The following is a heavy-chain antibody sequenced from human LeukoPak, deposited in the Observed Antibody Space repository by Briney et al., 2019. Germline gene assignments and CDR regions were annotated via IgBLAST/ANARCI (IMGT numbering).Heavy chain of an antibody. Sequence: ASVKVSCKASGYSFTGYYMHWVRQAPGQGLEWMGWISAYNGNTNYAQKLQGRVTMTTDTSTSTAYMELRSLRSDDTAVYYCARDVPIMSPYYFDYWGQGTLVTVSS. CDR2: ISAYNGNT. D-gene: IGHD2-8*01. CDR3: ARDVPIMSPYYFDY. J-gene: IGHJ4*02. CDR1: GYSFTGYY. V-gene: IGHV1-18*04.